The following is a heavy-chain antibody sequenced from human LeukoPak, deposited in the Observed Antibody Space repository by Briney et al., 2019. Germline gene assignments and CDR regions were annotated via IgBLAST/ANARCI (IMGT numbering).Heavy chain of an antibody. CDR3: ARGQGATVPQVGKNWFDP. CDR2: IYYSGST. J-gene: IGHJ5*02. CDR1: GGSISSYY. D-gene: IGHD1-26*01. V-gene: IGHV4-59*12. Sequence: SETLSLTCTVSGGSISSYYWSWIRQPPGKGLEWIGYIYYSGSTNYNPSLKSRVTISVDKSKNQFSLKLSSVTVADTAIYYCARGQGATVPQVGKNWFDPWGQGTLVTVSS.